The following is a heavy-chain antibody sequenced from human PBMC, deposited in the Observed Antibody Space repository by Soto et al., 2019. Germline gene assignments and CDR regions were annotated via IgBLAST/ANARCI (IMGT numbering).Heavy chain of an antibody. CDR3: ARDGGPVYCSGGSCYCSAWFDP. V-gene: IGHV1-46*03. D-gene: IGHD2-15*01. Sequence: QVQLVQSGAEVKKPGASVKVSCKASGYTFTSYYMHWVRQAPGQGLEWMGIINPSGGSTSYAQKFVGGGTMARDTSTSTVYMELSSLRSEDTAVYYCARDGGPVYCSGGSCYCSAWFDPWGQGTQVTVSS. J-gene: IGHJ5*02. CDR1: GYTFTSYY. CDR2: INPSGGST.